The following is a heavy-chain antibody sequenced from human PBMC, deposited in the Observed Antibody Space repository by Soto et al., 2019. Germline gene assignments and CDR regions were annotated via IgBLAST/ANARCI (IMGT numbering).Heavy chain of an antibody. CDR2: IKQDGSEK. CDR1: GFTFSSYW. Sequence: GGSLRLSCAASGFTFSSYWMSWVRQAPGKGLEWVANIKQDGSEKFYADSVKGRFTISRDNSKNTLYLQMNSLRADDTAVYYCAKNVQTYYYDSSGGNWGQGTLVTVSS. J-gene: IGHJ4*02. CDR3: AKNVQTYYYDSSGGN. V-gene: IGHV3-7*02. D-gene: IGHD3-22*01.